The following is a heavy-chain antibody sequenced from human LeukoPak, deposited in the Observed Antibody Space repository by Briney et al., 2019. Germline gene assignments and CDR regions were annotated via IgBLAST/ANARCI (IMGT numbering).Heavy chain of an antibody. CDR3: AVIWSGYYTGIGSYFQH. J-gene: IGHJ1*01. V-gene: IGHV4-39*07. D-gene: IGHD3-3*01. CDR2: IYYSGST. Sequence: PSETLSLTXTVSGGSISSSSYYWGWIRQPPGKGLEWIGSIYYSGSTNYNPSLKSRVTISVDTSKNQFSLKLSSVTAADTAVYYCAVIWSGYYTGIGSYFQHWGQGTLVTVSS. CDR1: GGSISSSSYY.